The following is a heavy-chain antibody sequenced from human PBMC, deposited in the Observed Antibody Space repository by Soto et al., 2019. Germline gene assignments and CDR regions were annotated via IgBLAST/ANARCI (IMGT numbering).Heavy chain of an antibody. J-gene: IGHJ3*02. CDR3: ARVHTGSSCWVSYCDAFDI. Sequence: EVQLVESGGGLVQPGGSLRLSCAASGFTVSSNYMSWVRQAPGKGLEWVSVIYSGGSTYYADSVKGRFTISRDNSKNTLYLQMNSLRAEDTAVYYCARVHTGSSCWVSYCDAFDIWGQGTMVTVSS. CDR2: IYSGGST. CDR1: GFTVSSNY. D-gene: IGHD6-19*01. V-gene: IGHV3-66*01.